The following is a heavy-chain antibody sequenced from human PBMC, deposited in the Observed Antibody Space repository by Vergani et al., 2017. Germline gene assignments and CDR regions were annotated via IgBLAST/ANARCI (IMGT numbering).Heavy chain of an antibody. CDR1: GGTFSSYT. CDR2: IIPILGIA. D-gene: IGHD4-17*01. Sequence: QVQLVQSGAEVKKPGSSVKVSCKASGGTFSSYTISWVRQAPGQGLEWMGRIIPILGIANYAQKFQGRVTITADNSTSTAYMELRSLRSEDTAVYYCASAMTTVTTLFRYYFDYWGQGTLVTVSS. CDR3: ASAMTTVTTLFRYYFDY. V-gene: IGHV1-69*02. J-gene: IGHJ4*02.